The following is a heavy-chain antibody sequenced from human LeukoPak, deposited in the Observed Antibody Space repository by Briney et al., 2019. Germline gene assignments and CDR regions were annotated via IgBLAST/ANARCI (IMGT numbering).Heavy chain of an antibody. J-gene: IGHJ6*02. CDR3: ARVGGTNYYYYGMDV. CDR1: GFTFSSYG. CDR2: IWYDGSNK. D-gene: IGHD2-2*01. Sequence: PGGSLRLSCAASGFTFSSYGMHWVRQAPGKGLEWVAVIWYDGSNKYYADSVKGRFTISRDNSKNTLYLQVNSLRAEDTAVYYCARVGGTNYYYYGMDVWGQGTTVTVSS. V-gene: IGHV3-33*01.